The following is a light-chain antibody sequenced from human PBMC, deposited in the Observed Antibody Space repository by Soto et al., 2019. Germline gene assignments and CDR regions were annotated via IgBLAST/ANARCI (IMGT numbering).Light chain of an antibody. V-gene: IGKV3-20*01. Sequence: EFVLTQSPGTLSLSPLERATLSCRASQTVRNNYLAWYQQKPGQAPRLLIYDASSRATGIPDRFSGGGSGTDFTLTISRLEPEDFAVYYCQHYGSSPPITFGQGTRLEIK. J-gene: IGKJ5*01. CDR2: DAS. CDR1: QTVRNNY. CDR3: QHYGSSPPIT.